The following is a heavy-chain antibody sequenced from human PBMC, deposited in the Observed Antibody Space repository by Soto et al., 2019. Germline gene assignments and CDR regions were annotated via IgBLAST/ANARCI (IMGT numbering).Heavy chain of an antibody. Sequence: SVKGSCEASGFVSTNYNCHLVRQAPGQSLEWLGRINSANGNTQYSQNFQGRVTFTSDASASTAFMELTNLRFEDKAMYYCAPDYGSNWRFWGQATLVTVSS. CDR2: INSANGNT. J-gene: IGHJ4*02. CDR1: GFVSTNYN. V-gene: IGHV1-3*01. CDR3: APDYGSNWRF. D-gene: IGHD6-13*01.